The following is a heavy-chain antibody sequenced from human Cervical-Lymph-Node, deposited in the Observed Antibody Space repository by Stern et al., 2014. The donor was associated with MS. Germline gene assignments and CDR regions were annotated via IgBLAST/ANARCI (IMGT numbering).Heavy chain of an antibody. J-gene: IGHJ3*02. CDR2: FLPLFGTS. Sequence: VQLVQSGTEVKKPGSSVKVSCKASGGTFRHDGISWVRQAPGQGLEWMGGFLPLFGTSSYAQKFQGRVTISADASMTTAYMELNSLRFDDAGVYYCARPLVPSPGALDIWGQGTMIIVSS. CDR1: GGTFRHDG. V-gene: IGHV1-69*01. D-gene: IGHD3-3*02. CDR3: ARPLVPSPGALDI.